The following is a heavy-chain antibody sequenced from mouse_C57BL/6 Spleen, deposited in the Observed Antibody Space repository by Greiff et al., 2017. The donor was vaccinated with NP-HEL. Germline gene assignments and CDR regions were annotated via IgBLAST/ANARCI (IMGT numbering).Heavy chain of an antibody. CDR1: GFTFSSYA. V-gene: IGHV5-4*01. Sequence: EVQGVESGGGLVKPGGSLKLSCAASGFTFSSYAMSWVRQTPEQRLEWVATISDGGSYTYYPDNVKGRFTIARDNAKNNLYLQMSQLKSEDTAVYYCARDWRQLRLEVSYWGQGTLVTVSA. J-gene: IGHJ3*01. CDR3: ARDWRQLRLEVSY. D-gene: IGHD3-2*02. CDR2: ISDGGSYT.